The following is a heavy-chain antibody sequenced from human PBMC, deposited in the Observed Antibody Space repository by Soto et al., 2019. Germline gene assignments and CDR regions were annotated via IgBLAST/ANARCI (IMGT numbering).Heavy chain of an antibody. V-gene: IGHV1-69*13. CDR1: GGTFSSYA. D-gene: IGHD6-13*01. CDR3: ARGAYSSSWYIGSPFDY. J-gene: IGHJ4*02. Sequence: SVKVSCKASGGTFSSYAISWVRQAPGQGLEWKGGIITIFGTTKNAQKFQGSVTITADESTSTAYMELSSLRSEDTAVYYCARGAYSSSWYIGSPFDYWGQGTLVTVSS. CDR2: IITIFGTT.